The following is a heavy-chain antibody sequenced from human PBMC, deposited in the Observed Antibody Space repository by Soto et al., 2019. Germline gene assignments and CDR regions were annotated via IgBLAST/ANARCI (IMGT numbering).Heavy chain of an antibody. D-gene: IGHD6-13*01. V-gene: IGHV3-23*01. CDR3: AKQGSSSWRGGLDI. Sequence: GGSLRLSCAASGFTFSSYAMSWVRQAPGKGLEWVSSISGSGGSTYYADSVKGRFTISRDSSKNTLSLQMNSLRAEDTAVYYCAKQGSSSWRGGLDIWGQGTMVTVSS. CDR1: GFTFSSYA. CDR2: ISGSGGST. J-gene: IGHJ3*02.